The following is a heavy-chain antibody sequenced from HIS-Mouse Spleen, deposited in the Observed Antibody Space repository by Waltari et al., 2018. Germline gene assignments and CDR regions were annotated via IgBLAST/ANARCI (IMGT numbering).Heavy chain of an antibody. CDR2: IYWDDDK. D-gene: IGHD6-13*01. Sequence: QITLKESGPTLVKPTQTLTLTCTFSGFSLSTSGVGVGCIRQPPGKALEWLALIYWDDDKRYSPSLKNRLTITKDTSKNQVVLTMTNMDPADTATYYCARRGYSSSWYQHWGQGTLVTVSS. CDR3: ARRGYSSSWYQH. J-gene: IGHJ1*01. V-gene: IGHV2-5*02. CDR1: GFSLSTSGVG.